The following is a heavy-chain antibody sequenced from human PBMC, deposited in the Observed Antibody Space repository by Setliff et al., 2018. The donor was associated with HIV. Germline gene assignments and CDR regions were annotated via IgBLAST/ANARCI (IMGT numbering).Heavy chain of an antibody. D-gene: IGHD6-19*01. Sequence: SETLSLTCSVSGGSISNHYWSWIRQPPGKGLEWIGYIYYTGSTNYNPSLRGRVTISVDTSKKQFSLKLSSVTAADTAVYYCARDREFADSSGWYYFDYWGQGSLVTVSS. CDR3: ARDREFADSSGWYYFDY. J-gene: IGHJ4*02. V-gene: IGHV4-59*11. CDR2: IYYTGST. CDR1: GGSISNHY.